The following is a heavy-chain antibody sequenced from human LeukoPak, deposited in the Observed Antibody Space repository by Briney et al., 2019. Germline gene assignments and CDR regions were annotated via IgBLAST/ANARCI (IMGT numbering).Heavy chain of an antibody. CDR2: IYHSGST. V-gene: IGHV4-30-2*01. Sequence: SQTLSLTCAVSGGSISSGGYSWSWIRQPPGKGLEWIGYIYHSGSTYYNPSLKSRVTISVDRSKNQFSLKLSSVTAADTAVYYCARTSIAARRANAFDIWGQGTMVTVSS. CDR3: ARTSIAARRANAFDI. D-gene: IGHD6-6*01. J-gene: IGHJ3*02. CDR1: GGSISSGGYS.